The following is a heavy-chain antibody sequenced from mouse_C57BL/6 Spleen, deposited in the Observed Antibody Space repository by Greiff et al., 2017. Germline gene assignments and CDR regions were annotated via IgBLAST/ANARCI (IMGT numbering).Heavy chain of an antibody. J-gene: IGHJ4*01. D-gene: IGHD2-4*01. CDR2: INPNNGGT. Sequence: EVQLQQSGPELVKPGASVKISCKASGYTFTDYYMNWVKQSHGKSLEWIGDINPNNGGTSYNQKFKGKATLTVDKSSSTAYMQLSSLTSEDSAVYYCALMITTGYYYAMDYWGQGTSVTVSS. V-gene: IGHV1-26*01. CDR3: ALMITTGYYYAMDY. CDR1: GYTFTDYY.